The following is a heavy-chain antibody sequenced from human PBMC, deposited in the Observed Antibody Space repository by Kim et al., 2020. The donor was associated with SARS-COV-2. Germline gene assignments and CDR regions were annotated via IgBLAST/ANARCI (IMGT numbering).Heavy chain of an antibody. D-gene: IGHD2-15*01. Sequence: GGSLRLSCAASGLDFNIAWMSWVRQAPGTGLAWVGRIKNHIDGETTDYAAPVKGRFTFSRDDSNNALYLHMNSLTTEDTAVYYCSTDPPIHCSGDSCFSSWGQRNLVTVSS. CDR2: IKNHIDGETT. CDR1: GLDFNIAW. V-gene: IGHV3-15*01. CDR3: STDPPIHCSGDSCFSS. J-gene: IGHJ1*01.